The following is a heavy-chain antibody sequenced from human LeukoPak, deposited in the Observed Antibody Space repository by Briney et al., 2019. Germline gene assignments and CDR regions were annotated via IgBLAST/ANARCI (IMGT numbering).Heavy chain of an antibody. J-gene: IGHJ5*02. CDR2: IIPILGIA. CDR3: ASSHSSGWDP. Sequence: ASVKVSCKASGGTFSSYAISWVRQAPGQGLEWMGRIIPILGIANYAQKFQGRVTITADKSTSTAYMELRSLRSDDTAVYYCASSHSSGWDPWGQGTLVTVSS. D-gene: IGHD6-19*01. V-gene: IGHV1-69*04. CDR1: GGTFSSYA.